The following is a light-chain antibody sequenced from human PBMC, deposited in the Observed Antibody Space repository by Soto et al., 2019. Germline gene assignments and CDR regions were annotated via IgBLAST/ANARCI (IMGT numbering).Light chain of an antibody. CDR1: SSDVGDYEH. V-gene: IGLV2-18*01. CDR3: GLFTSSAYWV. CDR2: DVI. Sequence: QSVLTQPPSVSGSPGQSVTIYCTVTSSDVGDYEHVSWYQLAPGTAPKLLISDVINRPSGVSDRFSGSRSGNTASLTISGLQPEDEAEYYCGLFTSSAYWVFGGGSKVTV. J-gene: IGLJ3*02.